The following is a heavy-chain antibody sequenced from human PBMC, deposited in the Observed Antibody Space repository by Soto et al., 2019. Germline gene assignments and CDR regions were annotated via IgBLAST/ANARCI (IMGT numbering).Heavy chain of an antibody. V-gene: IGHV4-59*03. CDR1: GGSISPSY. D-gene: IGHD1-1*01. Sequence: QVRLQESGPGLVEPSETLSLTCTVSGGSISPSYWNWVRQPPGKRLEWIGCIYYTGNTYYNPSLKRRRHTSRDTVQNPFSLERTSVTAADTAMYYWAAGLGNDKVGHWGQGTLVNVSS. CDR2: IYYTGNT. J-gene: IGHJ5*02. CDR3: AAGLGNDKVGH.